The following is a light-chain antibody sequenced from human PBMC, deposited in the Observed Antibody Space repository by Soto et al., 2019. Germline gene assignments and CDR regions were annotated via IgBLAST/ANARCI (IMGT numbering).Light chain of an antibody. J-gene: IGKJ1*01. CDR1: QSVSSSY. Sequence: TPAQGTLSLSTGEGAYISCGAVQSVSSSYLAWYQQKPGQAPRLLIYGASSRATGISDRFSGWGSGTDFTLVIIRLEPEDFAVYYWQHYGASPPWTFGQGTKVDIK. CDR2: GAS. V-gene: IGKV3-20*01. CDR3: QHYGASPPWT.